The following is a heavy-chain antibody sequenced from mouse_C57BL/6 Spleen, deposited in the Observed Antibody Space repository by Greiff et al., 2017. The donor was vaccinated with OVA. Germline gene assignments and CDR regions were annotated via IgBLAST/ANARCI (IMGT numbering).Heavy chain of an antibody. J-gene: IGHJ2*01. D-gene: IGHD1-1*01. CDR2: ISDGGSYT. Sequence: EVQRVESGGGLVKPGGSLKLSCAASGFTFSSYAMSWVRQTPEKRLEWVATISDGGSYTYYPDNVKGRFTISRDNAKNNLYLQMSHLKSEDTAMYYCARDNYYGSSYEDFDYWGQGTTLTVSS. V-gene: IGHV5-4*01. CDR1: GFTFSSYA. CDR3: ARDNYYGSSYEDFDY.